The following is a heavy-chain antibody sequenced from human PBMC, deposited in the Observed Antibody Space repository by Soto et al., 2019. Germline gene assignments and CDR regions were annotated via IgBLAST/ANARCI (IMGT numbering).Heavy chain of an antibody. CDR2: IKQDGSVT. CDR3: ARDHPDYGDCHDY. J-gene: IGHJ4*02. D-gene: IGHD4-17*01. V-gene: IGHV3-7*01. Sequence: GGSLRLSCAASGFTFSRYWRSWVRQAPGKGLEWLANIKQDGSVTNYVDSVTGRFTTFRDNAKNSLHLQMNSLRVEDTAVYYCARDHPDYGDCHDYWGQGTLVTVSS. CDR1: GFTFSRYW.